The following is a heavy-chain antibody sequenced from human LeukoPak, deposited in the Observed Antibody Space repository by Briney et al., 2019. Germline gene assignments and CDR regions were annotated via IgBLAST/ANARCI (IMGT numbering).Heavy chain of an antibody. CDR1: GGTFSSYA. CDR3: AFTKTRPHFDY. J-gene: IGHJ4*02. D-gene: IGHD2-8*01. V-gene: IGHV1-69*13. Sequence: SVKVSCKASGGTFSSYAISWVRQAPGQGLGWMGGIIPIFGTANYAQKFQGRVTITADESTSTAYMELSSLRSEDTAVYYCAFTKTRPHFDYWGQGTLVTVSS. CDR2: IIPIFGTA.